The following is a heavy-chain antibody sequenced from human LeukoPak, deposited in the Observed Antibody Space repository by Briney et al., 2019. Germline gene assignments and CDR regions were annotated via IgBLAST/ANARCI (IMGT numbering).Heavy chain of an antibody. CDR1: GFTSSSYA. CDR2: ISGSGGST. Sequence: PGGSLRLSCAASGFTSSSYAMHWVRQAPGKGLEWVSGISGSGGSTYYADSVKGRFTISRDNSKNTLYLQMDSLRAEDTAVYYCAKYRVVPVDPTFDYWGQGTLVTVSS. V-gene: IGHV3-23*01. J-gene: IGHJ4*02. D-gene: IGHD2-2*01. CDR3: AKYRVVPVDPTFDY.